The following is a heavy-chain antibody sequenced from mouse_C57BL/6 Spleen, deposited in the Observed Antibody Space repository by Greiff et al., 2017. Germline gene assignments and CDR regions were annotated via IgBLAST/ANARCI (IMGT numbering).Heavy chain of an antibody. Sequence: VKLEESGPGLVQPSQSLSITCTVSGFSLTSYGVHWVRQSPGKGLEWLGVIWSGGSTDYNAAFISRLSISKDNSKSQVFFKMNSLQADDTAIYYCARHSNYEAWFAYWGQGTLVTVSA. CDR1: GFSLTSYG. CDR2: IWSGGST. J-gene: IGHJ3*01. V-gene: IGHV2-2*01. D-gene: IGHD2-5*01. CDR3: ARHSNYEAWFAY.